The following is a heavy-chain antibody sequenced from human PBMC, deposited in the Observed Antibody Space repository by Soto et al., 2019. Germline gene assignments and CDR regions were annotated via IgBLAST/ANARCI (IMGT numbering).Heavy chain of an antibody. Sequence: GPSVKVSCKASGYTFTGYYMHWVRQAPGQGLEWMGWINPNSGGTNYAQKFQGWVTMTRDTSISTAYMELSRLRSDDTAVYYCARATPYSNYALDFDYWGQGTLVTVSS. CDR3: ARATPYSNYALDFDY. J-gene: IGHJ4*02. CDR2: INPNSGGT. D-gene: IGHD4-4*01. V-gene: IGHV1-2*04. CDR1: GYTFTGYY.